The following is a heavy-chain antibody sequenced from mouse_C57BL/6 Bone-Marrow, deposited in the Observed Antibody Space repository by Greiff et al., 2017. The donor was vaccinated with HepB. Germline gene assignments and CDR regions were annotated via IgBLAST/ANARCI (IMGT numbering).Heavy chain of an antibody. CDR3: ARILIYYYGSFYAMDY. J-gene: IGHJ4*01. D-gene: IGHD1-1*01. CDR1: GFSLSTFGMG. CDR2: IWWDDDK. Sequence: QVTLKESGPGILQPSQTLSLTCSFSGFSLSTFGMGVGWFRQPSGMGLEWLAHIWWDDDKYYNPALKSRLTISKDTSKNQLFLKIANAVTADTATYYCARILIYYYGSFYAMDYWGQGTSVTVSS. V-gene: IGHV8-8*01.